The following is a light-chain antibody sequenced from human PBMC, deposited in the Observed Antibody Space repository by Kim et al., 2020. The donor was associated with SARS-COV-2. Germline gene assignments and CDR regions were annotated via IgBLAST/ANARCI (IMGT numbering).Light chain of an antibody. CDR2: GKN. Sequence: SSELTQDPAVSVALGQTVRITCQGDSPRSYYASWYQQKPGQAPVLVIYGKNNRPPGTPDRFSGSSSGNTASLTITGAQVEDEADNYCISRDHSGNHWVFG. V-gene: IGLV3-19*01. CDR3: ISRDHSGNHWV. CDR1: SPRSYY. J-gene: IGLJ3*02.